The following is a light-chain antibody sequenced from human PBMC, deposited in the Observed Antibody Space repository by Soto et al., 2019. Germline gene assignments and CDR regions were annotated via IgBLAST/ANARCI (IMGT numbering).Light chain of an antibody. J-gene: IGKJ2*01. V-gene: IGKV1-39*01. CDR1: QSISSY. CDR3: QQSYSTPYT. CDR2: AAS. Sequence: DIQMIQSPXSLSASVGDRVTITCRASQSISSYLNWYQQKPGKAPKLLIYAASSLQSGVPSRFSGSGSGTDFTLTISSLQPEDFATYYCQQSYSTPYTFGQGTKVDIK.